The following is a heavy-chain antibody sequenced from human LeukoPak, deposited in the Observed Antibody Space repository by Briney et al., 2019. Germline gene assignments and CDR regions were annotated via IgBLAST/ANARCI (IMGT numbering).Heavy chain of an antibody. CDR2: ISSSSSTI. D-gene: IGHD3-10*01. J-gene: IGHJ3*02. CDR1: GFTFSGYS. Sequence: GGSLRLSCAVSGFTFSGYSMNWVRQAPGKGLEWVSCISSSSSTIYYADSVKGRFTISRDNAKNSLYLQMNSLRAEDTAVYYCARDGGGRVLWFGEVYDAFDIWGQGTMVTVSS. CDR3: ARDGGGRVLWFGEVYDAFDI. V-gene: IGHV3-48*01.